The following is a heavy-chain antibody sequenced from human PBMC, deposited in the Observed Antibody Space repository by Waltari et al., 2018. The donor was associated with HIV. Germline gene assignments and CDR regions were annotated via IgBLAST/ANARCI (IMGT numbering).Heavy chain of an antibody. V-gene: IGHV3-30-3*01. Sequence: QVQLVESGGGVVQPGRSLRLSCAASGFTFSNYAMHWVRQAPGRWLEWVAVISYDGSNKYYADSVKGRFTISRDNSNNTLYLQMNSLRAEDTAVYYCARDPQYCSSTSCSYYFDYWGQGTLVTVSS. J-gene: IGHJ4*02. CDR3: ARDPQYCSSTSCSYYFDY. D-gene: IGHD2-2*01. CDR2: ISYDGSNK. CDR1: GFTFSNYA.